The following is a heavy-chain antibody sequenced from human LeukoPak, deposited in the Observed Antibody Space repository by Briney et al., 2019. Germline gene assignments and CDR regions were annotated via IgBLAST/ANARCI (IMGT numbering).Heavy chain of an antibody. J-gene: IGHJ4*02. CDR1: GGSISSYY. CDR3: ARQRVNKWNNLWSFNY. V-gene: IGHV4-59*08. CDR2: IYYTGST. D-gene: IGHD1/OR15-1a*01. Sequence: SETLSLTCTVSGGSISSYYWSWIRQPPGKGLEWIGYIYYTGSTNYNPSLKSRVTISLDTSKNQFSLKLSSMTAADTAVYYCARQRVNKWNNLWSFNYWGQGTLVTVSS.